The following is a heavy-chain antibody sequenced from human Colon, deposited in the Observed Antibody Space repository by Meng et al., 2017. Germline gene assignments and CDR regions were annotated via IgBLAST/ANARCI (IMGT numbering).Heavy chain of an antibody. Sequence: VKVSCKASGYTFSDHYIHWVRQAPGQGLEWMGWLNANSGGTHYAQRFQGRVTMTRDMSTSTAYMELSSLTSDDTAVFYCTRGGTYNYNGGPYYTYDSWGQGTLVTVSS. D-gene: IGHD3-3*01. V-gene: IGHV1-2*02. CDR3: TRGGTYNYNGGPYYTYDS. J-gene: IGHJ4*02. CDR2: LNANSGGT. CDR1: GYTFSDHY.